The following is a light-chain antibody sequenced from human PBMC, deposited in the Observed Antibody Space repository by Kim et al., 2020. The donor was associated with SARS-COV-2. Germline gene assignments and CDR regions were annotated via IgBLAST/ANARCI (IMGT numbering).Light chain of an antibody. Sequence: EIVLTQSPGTLSLSPGERATLFCRASQSISSSYLAWYQQKPGQAPRLLIYGASSRATGTPDRFSGSGSGTDFTLTISRLEPEDFAVYYCQRYGRSPHPLGQGTRLEIK. CDR1: QSISSSY. CDR2: GAS. V-gene: IGKV3-20*01. CDR3: QRYGRSPHP. J-gene: IGKJ5*01.